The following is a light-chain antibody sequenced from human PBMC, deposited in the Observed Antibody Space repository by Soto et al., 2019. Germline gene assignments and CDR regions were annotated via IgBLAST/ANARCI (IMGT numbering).Light chain of an antibody. CDR3: QQRGEWPPGAT. CDR2: EAS. V-gene: IGKV3D-20*02. J-gene: IGKJ5*01. CDR1: QIVSSSY. Sequence: TQSPSTLSASVVDRVTITFLASQIVSSSYLAWYQQKPGQAPRLLIYEASNRATGIPARFSGSGSGTDFTLTISRLEPEDFAVYYCQQRGEWPPGATFGQGTRLEIK.